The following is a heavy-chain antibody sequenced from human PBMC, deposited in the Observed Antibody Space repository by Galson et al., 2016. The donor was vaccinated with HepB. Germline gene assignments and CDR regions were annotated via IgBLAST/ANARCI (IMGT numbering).Heavy chain of an antibody. CDR2: IYWDDDK. J-gene: IGHJ5*02. CDR1: GFSLTTSGVG. CDR3: AHSLLTWDFWSGYYRRSYNWFDP. Sequence: PALVKPTQTLTLTCTFSGFSLTTSGVGVGWIRQPPGKALEWLALIYWDDDKRYSPSLKSRLTITKDTSESQVVLTMTNMDPADTATYYCAHSLLTWDFWSGYYRRSYNWFDPWGQGTLVTVSS. D-gene: IGHD3-3*01. V-gene: IGHV2-5*02.